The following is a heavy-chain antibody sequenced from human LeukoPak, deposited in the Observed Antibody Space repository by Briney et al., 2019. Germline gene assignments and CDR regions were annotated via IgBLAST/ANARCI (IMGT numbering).Heavy chain of an antibody. CDR2: FDPEDGET. CDR3: ATELNSSGYYYWIYFDY. V-gene: IGHV1-24*01. J-gene: IGHJ4*02. Sequence: ASVKVSCKVSGYTLTELSMHWVRQAPGKGLEWMGGFDPEDGETIYAQKFQGRVTMTEDTSTDTAYMELSSLRSEDTAVYYCATELNSSGYYYWIYFDYWGQGTLVTVSS. D-gene: IGHD3-22*01. CDR1: GYTLTELS.